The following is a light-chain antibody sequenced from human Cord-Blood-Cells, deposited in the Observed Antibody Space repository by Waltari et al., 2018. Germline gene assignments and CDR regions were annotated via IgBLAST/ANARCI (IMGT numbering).Light chain of an antibody. CDR2: CAS. V-gene: IGKV3-15*01. CDR3: QQYNNWPPWT. J-gene: IGKJ1*01. Sequence: EIVMTQSLATLSVSPGERATLSCRAIQSLSSNLAWYQLKPGQAPSLLLYCASTRATGIPARFRGRGSGTEFSLTISSLQSQDFAEYYCQQYNNWPPWTFGRGTKVGIK. CDR1: QSLSSN.